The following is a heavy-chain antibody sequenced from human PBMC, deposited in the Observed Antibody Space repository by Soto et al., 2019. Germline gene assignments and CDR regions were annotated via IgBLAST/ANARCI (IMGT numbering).Heavy chain of an antibody. V-gene: IGHV4-34*01. CDR3: ARGWGTIFDS. D-gene: IGHD7-27*01. J-gene: IGHJ4*02. Sequence: QVQLQQWGAGLLKPSETLSLTCAVYGGSFSGYYWHWIRQPPGKGLEWIGEINHSGSTNYNPSLKSRVTISVDTSKNQFSLKLSSVTAADTAVYYCARGWGTIFDSWGQGTLVTVSS. CDR2: INHSGST. CDR1: GGSFSGYY.